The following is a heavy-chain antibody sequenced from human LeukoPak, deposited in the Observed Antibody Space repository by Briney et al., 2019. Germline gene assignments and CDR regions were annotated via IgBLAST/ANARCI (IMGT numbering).Heavy chain of an antibody. D-gene: IGHD6-19*01. J-gene: IGHJ3*02. CDR3: ARQLYSSGWGDAFDI. Sequence: PGESLKISCKGSGYSFTRYWIGWVRQMPGKGLEWMGIIYPGDSDTRYRPSFQGQVTISVDKSISTAYLQWSSLKASDTAMYYCARQLYSSGWGDAFDIWGQGTMVTVSS. CDR1: GYSFTRYW. V-gene: IGHV5-51*01. CDR2: IYPGDSDT.